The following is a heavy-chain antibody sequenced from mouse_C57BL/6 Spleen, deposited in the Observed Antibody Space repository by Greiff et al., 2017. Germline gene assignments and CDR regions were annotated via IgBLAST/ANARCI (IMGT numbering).Heavy chain of an antibody. CDR2: IDPSDSET. CDR3: ASSTVVAHWYFDV. V-gene: IGHV1-52*01. Sequence: VKLQQPGAELVRPGSSVKLSCKASGYTFTSYWMHWVKQRPIQGLEWIGNIDPSDSETHYNQKFKDKATLTVDKSSSTAYMQLSSLTSEDSAVYYCASSTVVAHWYFDVWGTGTTVTVSS. J-gene: IGHJ1*03. CDR1: GYTFTSYW. D-gene: IGHD1-1*01.